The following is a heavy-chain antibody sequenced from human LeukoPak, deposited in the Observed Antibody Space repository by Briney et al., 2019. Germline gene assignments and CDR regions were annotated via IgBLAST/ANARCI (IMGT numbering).Heavy chain of an antibody. J-gene: IGHJ4*02. CDR2: IYYSGST. D-gene: IGHD6-19*01. Sequence: SETLSLTCTVSGGSISSSNYYWGWIRQPPGKGLEWIGNIYYSGSTYYKPTLKTRVTISVDTSKNQFSLKLTSVTAADTAVYYCARHASVDGNWPRPLDYWGQGSLVTVSS. CDR3: ARHASVDGNWPRPLDY. CDR1: GGSISSSNYY. V-gene: IGHV4-39*01.